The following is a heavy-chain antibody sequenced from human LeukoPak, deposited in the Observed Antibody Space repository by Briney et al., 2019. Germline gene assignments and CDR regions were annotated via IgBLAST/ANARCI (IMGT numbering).Heavy chain of an antibody. D-gene: IGHD3-10*01. V-gene: IGHV1-2*06. J-gene: IGHJ4*02. CDR2: INPNSSGT. Sequence: ASVKVSCKASGYTFTGYYMHWVRQAPGQGLEWMGRINPNSSGTNYAQKFQGRVTMTRDTSISTAYMELSRLRSDDTAVYYCARGGPLVLLWFGESQDYWGQGTLVTVSS. CDR1: GYTFTGYY. CDR3: ARGGPLVLLWFGESQDY.